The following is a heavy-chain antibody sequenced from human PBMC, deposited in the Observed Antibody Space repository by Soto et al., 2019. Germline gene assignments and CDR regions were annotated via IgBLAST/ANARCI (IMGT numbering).Heavy chain of an antibody. V-gene: IGHV3-48*02. CDR2: ISSSSSTI. Sequence: EVQLVESGGGLVQPGGSLRLSCAASGFTFSSYSMNWVRQAPGKGLEWVSYISSSSSTIYYADSVKGRFTISRDNANNSLYLQMNSLGDEDTAVYYWAREGSTLNLFDPWGQGTLVTVSS. CDR1: GFTFSSYS. J-gene: IGHJ5*02. CDR3: AREGSTLNLFDP.